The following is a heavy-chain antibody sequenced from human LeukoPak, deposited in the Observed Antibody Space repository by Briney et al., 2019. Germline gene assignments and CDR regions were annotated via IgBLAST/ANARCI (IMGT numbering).Heavy chain of an antibody. CDR3: ARVKAYGDYVGDY. D-gene: IGHD4-17*01. J-gene: IGHJ4*02. CDR2: ISAYNGNT. CDR1: GYSFTSYN. V-gene: IGHV1-18*04. Sequence: ASVKVSCKASGYSFTSYNMHWVRQAPGQGLEWMGWISAYNGNTNYAQKLQGRVTMTTDTSTSTAYMELRSLRSDDTAVYYCARVKAYGDYVGDYWGQGTLVTVSS.